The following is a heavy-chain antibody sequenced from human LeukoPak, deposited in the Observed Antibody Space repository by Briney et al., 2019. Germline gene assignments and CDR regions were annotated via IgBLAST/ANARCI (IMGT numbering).Heavy chain of an antibody. Sequence: PGGSLRLSCAASGFTFSSYAMSWVRQAPGKGLEWVSAISGSGGSTYYADSVKGRFTISRDNSKNTLYLQMNSLRAEDTAVYYCAKGHYYGSGSYSIPYYFDYWGQGTLVTVSS. CDR1: GFTFSSYA. CDR2: ISGSGGST. J-gene: IGHJ4*02. CDR3: AKGHYYGSGSYSIPYYFDY. V-gene: IGHV3-23*01. D-gene: IGHD3-10*01.